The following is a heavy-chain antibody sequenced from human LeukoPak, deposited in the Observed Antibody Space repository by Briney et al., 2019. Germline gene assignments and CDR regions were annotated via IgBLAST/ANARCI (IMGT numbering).Heavy chain of an antibody. J-gene: IGHJ6*03. Sequence: SETLSLTCTVSGGSISSSSYYWDWIRQPPGKGLEWIGSIYYSGSTYYNPSLKSRVTISVDTSKNQFSLKLSSVTAADTAVYYCARAFFFYSSGWSPEYYYYMDVWGKGTTVTVSS. CDR3: ARAFFFYSSGWSPEYYYYMDV. CDR1: GGSISSSSYY. D-gene: IGHD6-19*01. V-gene: IGHV4-39*07. CDR2: IYYSGST.